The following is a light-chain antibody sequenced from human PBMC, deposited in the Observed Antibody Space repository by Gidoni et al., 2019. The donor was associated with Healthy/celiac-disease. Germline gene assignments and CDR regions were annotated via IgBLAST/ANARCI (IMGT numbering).Light chain of an antibody. CDR2: AAS. CDR3: QQSYSTPLFT. J-gene: IGKJ3*01. CDR1: KIISSY. Sequence: DIQLPQSPSSLSASVVDRVTITCRASKIISSYLNWYQQKPGKAPKLLIYAASSLQSGVPSRFSGSGSGTDFTLTISSLQPEDFATYYCQQSYSTPLFTFGPGTKVDIK. V-gene: IGKV1-39*01.